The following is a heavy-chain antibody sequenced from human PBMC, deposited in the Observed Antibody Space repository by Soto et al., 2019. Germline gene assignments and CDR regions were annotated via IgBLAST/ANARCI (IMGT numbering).Heavy chain of an antibody. CDR3: AKGGRQWLVTSDFNY. Sequence: VQLVESGGGVVQPGRCLRLSCAASGFTFSDYAMHWVRQAPGKGLEWVAVVSHDGRNTHYADSVKGRFTSSRDSSKNTVSLEMTSLRADDTAVYYCAKGGRQWLVTSDFNYWGQGAMVNVSS. J-gene: IGHJ4*02. CDR2: VSHDGRNT. D-gene: IGHD6-19*01. V-gene: IGHV3-30*18. CDR1: GFTFSDYA.